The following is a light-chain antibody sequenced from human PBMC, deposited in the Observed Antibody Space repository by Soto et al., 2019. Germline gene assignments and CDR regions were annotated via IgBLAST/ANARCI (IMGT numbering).Light chain of an antibody. V-gene: IGLV3-21*02. J-gene: IGLJ1*01. Sequence: SYELTQPPSVSVAPGQTASITCGGNNIGSKSVHWYQQKLGQAPVLVVYDASGRPSGIPGRFSGSNSENTATLTVSRVEAGDEADYYCQVWDSSSDHYVFGTGTKVTVL. CDR2: DAS. CDR3: QVWDSSSDHYV. CDR1: NIGSKS.